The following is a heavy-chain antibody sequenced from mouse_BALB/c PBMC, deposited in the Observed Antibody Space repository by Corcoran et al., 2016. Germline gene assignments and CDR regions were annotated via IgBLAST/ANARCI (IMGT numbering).Heavy chain of an antibody. J-gene: IGHJ4*01. Sequence: QVTLKESGPGILQPSQTHSLNCSFSGFSLRTSGMGVSWIRQPSGKGLEWLAHIYWDDDKHYNPSPKSRLTISKDTSRNQVFLKITSVDTADTATYYCARSYAMDYWGQGTSVTVSS. CDR2: IYWDDDK. CDR3: ARSYAMDY. V-gene: IGHV8-12*01. CDR1: GFSLRTSGMG.